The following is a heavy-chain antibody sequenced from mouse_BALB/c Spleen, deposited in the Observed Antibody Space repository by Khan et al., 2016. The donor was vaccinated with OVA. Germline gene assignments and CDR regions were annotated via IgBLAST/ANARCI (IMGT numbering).Heavy chain of an antibody. CDR1: GFSLTNYS. V-gene: IGHV2-2*02. J-gene: IGHJ3*01. Sequence: QVQLKQSGPGLVQPSQSLSITCTVSGFSLTNYSVHWVRQSPGKGLEWLGVIWSAGSTDYNAAFISRLTIIKDNSRSQVFFKMNSLQPNDTAIYYWARRGYDYGRGAWFAYWGQGTLVTVSA. CDR3: ARRGYDYGRGAWFAY. D-gene: IGHD2-4*01. CDR2: IWSAGST.